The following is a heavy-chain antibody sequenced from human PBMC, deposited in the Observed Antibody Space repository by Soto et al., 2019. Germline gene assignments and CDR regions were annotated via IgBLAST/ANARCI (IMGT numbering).Heavy chain of an antibody. CDR3: ARALGYSSTSRLDL. D-gene: IGHD6-19*01. CDR2: MNPDTGNT. Sequence: QVQLVQSGAEVEKPGASVKVSCKASGYTFTTYDFNWVRQDPGHGLEWMGWMNPDTGNTGYAQKFQGRVTMTRDTSISTAFMALSGLTAEDTDVYYCARALGYSSTSRLDLWGQGTLVTVSS. J-gene: IGHJ4*02. CDR1: GYTFTTYD. V-gene: IGHV1-8*01.